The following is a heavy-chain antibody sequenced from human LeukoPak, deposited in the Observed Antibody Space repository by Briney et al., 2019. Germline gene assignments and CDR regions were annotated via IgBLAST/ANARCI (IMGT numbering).Heavy chain of an antibody. CDR2: ITTNTGDP. Sequence: ASVKVSCKASGYTFTSYDINWVRQATGQGLEWMGWITTNTGDPTYAQGFTGRFVFSLDTSVSTTYPQISSLKAEDTAVYYCARDGAKLDYWGQGTLVTVSS. CDR3: ARDGAKLDY. J-gene: IGHJ4*02. V-gene: IGHV7-4-1*02. CDR1: GYTFTSYD.